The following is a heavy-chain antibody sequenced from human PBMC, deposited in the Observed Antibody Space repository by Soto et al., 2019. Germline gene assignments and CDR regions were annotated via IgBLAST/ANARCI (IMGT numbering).Heavy chain of an antibody. CDR1: GGSISSGGYY. J-gene: IGHJ4*02. CDR2: IYYNGNT. CDR3: ARARGDRDGDYVFDY. V-gene: IGHV4-31*03. D-gene: IGHD4-17*01. Sequence: QVQLQESGPGLVKPSQTLSLTCTVSGGSISSGGYYWNWIRQHPGKGLEWIGYIYYNGNTYYNPSLKSRVTTSVDTSKNQFSLKLSSVTAADTAVYYCARARGDRDGDYVFDYWGQGTLVTVAS.